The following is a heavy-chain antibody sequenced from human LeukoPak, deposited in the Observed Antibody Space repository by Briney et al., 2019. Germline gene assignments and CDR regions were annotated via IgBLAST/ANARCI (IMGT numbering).Heavy chain of an antibody. CDR3: ARFILNGYYSAGDLGFDY. CDR2: ISNRGSSI. V-gene: IGHV3-48*04. CDR1: GFTFSSYG. J-gene: IGHJ4*02. Sequence: PGGSLRLSCAASGFTFSSYGMHWVRQAPGKGLEWISYISNRGSSIYYADSVKGRFTISRNNAEKSMSLQMNSLRAEDTAVYYCARFILNGYYSAGDLGFDYWGQGALVTVSS. D-gene: IGHD3-9*01.